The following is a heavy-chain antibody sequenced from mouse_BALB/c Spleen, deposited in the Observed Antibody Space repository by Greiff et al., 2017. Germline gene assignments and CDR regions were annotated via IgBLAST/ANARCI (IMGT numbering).Heavy chain of an antibody. CDR1: GYTFTSYW. Sequence: QVQLQQSGAELVRPGASVKLSCKASGYTFTSYWINWVKQRPGQGLEWIGNIYPSDSYTNYNQKFKDKATLTVDKSSSTAYMQLSSPTSEDSAVYYCTREGYVNYEVYYFDYWGQGTTLTVSS. D-gene: IGHD2-1*01. V-gene: IGHV1-69*02. CDR2: IYPSDSYT. J-gene: IGHJ2*01. CDR3: TREGYVNYEVYYFDY.